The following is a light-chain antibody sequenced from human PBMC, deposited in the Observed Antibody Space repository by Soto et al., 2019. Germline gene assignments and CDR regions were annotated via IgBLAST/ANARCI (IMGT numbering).Light chain of an antibody. CDR1: QRISTW. V-gene: IGKV1-5*03. Sequence: DIQMTQSPSTLPASVGDRVTITCRASQRISTWLAWYQQKPGKAPNLLIYKASYLESGVPSRFSGGGSGTEFTLTISSLKPDDFATDYCQQYSSYWTFGQGTKVEIK. CDR3: QQYSSYWT. J-gene: IGKJ1*01. CDR2: KAS.